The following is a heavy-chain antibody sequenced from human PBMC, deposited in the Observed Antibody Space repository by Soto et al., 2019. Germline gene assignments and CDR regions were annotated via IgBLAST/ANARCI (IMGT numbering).Heavy chain of an antibody. D-gene: IGHD4-17*01. Sequence: GGSLRLSCVASGSTFTDYWMSWVRQAPGKGLEWVANIKADGSERYYVDSVKGRFTISRDNSKDTLYLQMNSLRAEDTAVYYCAKDHIAFNYGYYFDYWGQGTLVTVSS. CDR3: AKDHIAFNYGYYFDY. J-gene: IGHJ4*02. CDR1: GSTFTDYW. V-gene: IGHV3-7*03. CDR2: IKADGSER.